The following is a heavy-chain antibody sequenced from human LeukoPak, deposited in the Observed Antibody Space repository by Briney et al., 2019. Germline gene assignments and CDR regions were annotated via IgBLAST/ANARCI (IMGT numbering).Heavy chain of an antibody. CDR3: ARGGLWFGGPFDY. CDR2: IYYSGST. J-gene: IGHJ4*02. D-gene: IGHD3-10*01. V-gene: IGHV4-30-4*07. CDR1: GGSISSGGYS. Sequence: PSQTLSLTCAVSGGSISSGGYSWSWIRQPPGKGLEWIGYIYYSGSTNYNPSLKSRVTISVDTSKKQFSLKLSSVTAADTAVYYCARGGLWFGGPFDYWGQGTLVTVSS.